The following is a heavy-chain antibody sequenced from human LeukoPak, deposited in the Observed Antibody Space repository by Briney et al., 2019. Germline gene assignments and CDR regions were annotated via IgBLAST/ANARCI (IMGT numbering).Heavy chain of an antibody. Sequence: GGSLRLSCAASGFTFSTYAMHWVRQAPGKGPEWVAVISFDGSDKYYVDSVKGRFTISRDNAKNSLYLQMNSLRAEDTAVYYCAREYYYGSGSYYLDYWGQGTLVTVSS. CDR3: AREYYYGSGSYYLDY. CDR1: GFTFSTYA. D-gene: IGHD3-10*01. V-gene: IGHV3-30*04. J-gene: IGHJ4*02. CDR2: ISFDGSDK.